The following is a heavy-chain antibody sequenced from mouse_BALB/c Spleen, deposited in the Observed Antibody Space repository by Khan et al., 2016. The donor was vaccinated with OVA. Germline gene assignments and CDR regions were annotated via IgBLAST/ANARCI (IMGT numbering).Heavy chain of an antibody. D-gene: IGHD2-14*01. J-gene: IGHJ3*01. V-gene: IGHV3-8*02. CDR1: GDSITSGY. Sequence: EVKLLESGPSLVKPSQTLSLTCSVTGDSITSGYWCWIRKFPGNKLEYMGYILYSGSTYYNPSLKSRISITRHTSQNQYYLQLNSVTTGDTATYYCARSTYRYAFAYWGQGTLVTVSA. CDR2: ILYSGST. CDR3: ARSTYRYAFAY.